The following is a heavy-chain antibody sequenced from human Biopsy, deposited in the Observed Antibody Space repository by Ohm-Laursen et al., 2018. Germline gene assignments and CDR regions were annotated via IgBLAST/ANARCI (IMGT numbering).Heavy chain of an antibody. D-gene: IGHD5/OR15-5a*01. CDR3: ARHSPPGLEVSWNDVFDI. CDR1: GYTFRSYG. CDR2: ISGQRNKT. J-gene: IGHJ3*02. Sequence: ASVKASCKASGYTFRSYGISWARQAPGQGLEWLGWISGQRNKTRYGQKVQGRVMMTKDTSATTAHLELRSLRSEDTAVYYCARHSPPGLEVSWNDVFDIWGQGTVVTVS. V-gene: IGHV1-18*01.